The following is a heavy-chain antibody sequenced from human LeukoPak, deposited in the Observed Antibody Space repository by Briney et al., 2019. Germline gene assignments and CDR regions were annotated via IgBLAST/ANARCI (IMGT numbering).Heavy chain of an antibody. Sequence: VSVKVSCKASGYTFTGYYMHWVRQAPGQGLEWMGWINPNSGGTNYAQKFQGRVTMTRDTSISTAYMELSSLRSDDTAVYYCARASRYRSSPNDGFDIWGQGTLVTVSS. CDR2: INPNSGGT. CDR3: ARASRYRSSPNDGFDI. J-gene: IGHJ3*02. V-gene: IGHV1-2*02. D-gene: IGHD6-6*01. CDR1: GYTFTGYY.